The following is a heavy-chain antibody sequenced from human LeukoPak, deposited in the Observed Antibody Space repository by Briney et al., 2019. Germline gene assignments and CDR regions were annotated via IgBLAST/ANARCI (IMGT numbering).Heavy chain of an antibody. J-gene: IGHJ3*02. CDR3: ARHEGYGSGIKAAFDI. V-gene: IGHV4-59*08. Sequence: SETLSLTCTVSGGSIISYYWSWIRQPPGKGLEWIGYIYYSGSTNYSPSLKSRVTISVDTSKNQFSLKLSSVTAADTAVYYCARHEGYGSGIKAAFDIWGQGTMVTVSS. CDR1: GGSIISYY. CDR2: IYYSGST. D-gene: IGHD3-10*01.